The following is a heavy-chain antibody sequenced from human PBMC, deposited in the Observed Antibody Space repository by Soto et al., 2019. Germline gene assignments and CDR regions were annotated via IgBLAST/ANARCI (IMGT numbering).Heavy chain of an antibody. Sequence: QVQLVQSGAEVKKPGSSVKVSCKASGVTFSSYAIIWVRQAPGQGLEWMGGIIPIFGTANYAQKFQGRVTITADESTSTAYMELSSLRSEDTAVYYGARGCTAMVLSYYGMDVWGHGTTVTVSS. CDR3: ARGCTAMVLSYYGMDV. V-gene: IGHV1-69*01. CDR1: GVTFSSYA. CDR2: IIPIFGTA. J-gene: IGHJ6*02. D-gene: IGHD5-18*01.